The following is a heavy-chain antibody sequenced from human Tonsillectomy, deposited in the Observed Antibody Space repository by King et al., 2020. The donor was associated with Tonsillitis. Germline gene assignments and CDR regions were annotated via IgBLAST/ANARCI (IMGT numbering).Heavy chain of an antibody. Sequence: VQLVESGGGVVQPGRSLRLSCAASGFTFSSYAMHWVRQAPGKGLEWVAVISYDGSNKYYADSVKGRFTISRDNSKNTLYLQMNSLRAEDTAVYYCARDPLIAAAGIAPRDYYYYYYMDVWGKGTTVTVSS. CDR3: ARDPLIAAAGIAPRDYYYYYYMDV. CDR2: ISYDGSNK. CDR1: GFTFSSYA. J-gene: IGHJ6*03. V-gene: IGHV3-30-3*01. D-gene: IGHD6-13*01.